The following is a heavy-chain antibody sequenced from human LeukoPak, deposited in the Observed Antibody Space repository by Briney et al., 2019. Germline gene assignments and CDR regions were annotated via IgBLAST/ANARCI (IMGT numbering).Heavy chain of an antibody. V-gene: IGHV4-59*08. D-gene: IGHD1-26*01. CDR3: ARRRVGAPYAFDI. Sequence: PSETLSLTCTVFGGSISSYYWSWIRQPPGKGLEWIGYIYYSGSTNYNPSLKSRVTISVDTSKNQFSLKLSSVTAADTAVYYCARRRVGAPYAFDIWGQGTMVTVSS. CDR2: IYYSGST. J-gene: IGHJ3*02. CDR1: GGSISSYY.